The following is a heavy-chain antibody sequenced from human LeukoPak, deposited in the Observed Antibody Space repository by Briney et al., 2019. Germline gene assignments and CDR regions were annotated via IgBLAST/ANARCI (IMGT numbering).Heavy chain of an antibody. J-gene: IGHJ6*02. CDR3: ARVPKPLYYYYYYGMDV. Sequence: AGGSLRLSCAASGFTFSSYSMNWVRQAPGKGLEWVSYISSSSSTIYYADSVKGRFTISRDNAKNSLYLQMNSLRDEDTAVYYCARVPKPLYYYYYYGMDVWGQGTTVTVS. CDR2: ISSSSSTI. V-gene: IGHV3-48*02. CDR1: GFTFSSYS.